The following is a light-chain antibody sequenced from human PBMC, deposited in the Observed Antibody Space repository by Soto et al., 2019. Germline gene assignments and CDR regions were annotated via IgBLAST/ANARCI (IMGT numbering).Light chain of an antibody. CDR3: KNCSWHSFTST. J-gene: IGKJ4*01. V-gene: IGKV3-15*01. CDR1: QCVSSN. CDR2: DAS. Sequence: EIVMTQSPATLSVSPGERATLSCRASQCVSSNLAWYQQKPGQTPRLLIYDASTTATGIAARFSGSGSGTEYALTISSLQSEDSAVYYCKNCSWHSFTSTFGGGTKVEIK.